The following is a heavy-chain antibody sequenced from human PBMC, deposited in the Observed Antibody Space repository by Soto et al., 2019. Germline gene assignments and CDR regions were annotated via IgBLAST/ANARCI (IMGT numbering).Heavy chain of an antibody. CDR1: GFTFSSYG. Sequence: SLRLSCAASGFTFSSYGMHWVRQAPGKGLEWVAVISYDGSNKYYADSVKGRFTISRDNSKNTLYLQMNSLRAEDTAVYYCAKDLGGYCSSTSCYSGYYYYYGMDVWGQGTTVTVSS. D-gene: IGHD2-2*03. CDR2: ISYDGSNK. CDR3: AKDLGGYCSSTSCYSGYYYYYGMDV. J-gene: IGHJ6*02. V-gene: IGHV3-30*18.